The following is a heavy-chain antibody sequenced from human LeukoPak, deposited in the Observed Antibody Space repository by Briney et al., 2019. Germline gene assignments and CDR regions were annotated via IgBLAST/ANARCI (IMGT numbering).Heavy chain of an antibody. D-gene: IGHD4/OR15-4a*01. V-gene: IGHV4-39*02. J-gene: IGHJ5*02. CDR3: ARDDNGDSNWFDP. Sequence: PSETLSLTCTVSGGSVSSSSYYWDWVRQPPGKGLEWIGAIQYNGRTFYNPSLRSRVTISVDTSTNQFSLKLSSVTTADTAVYYCARDDNGDSNWFDPWGQGTLVTVSS. CDR1: GGSVSSSSYY. CDR2: IQYNGRT.